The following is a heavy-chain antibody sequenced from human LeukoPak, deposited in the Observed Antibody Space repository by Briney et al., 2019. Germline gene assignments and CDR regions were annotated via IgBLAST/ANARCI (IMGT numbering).Heavy chain of an antibody. CDR1: GESLNSYY. CDR3: ARGAWATRLGS. J-gene: IGHJ4*02. V-gene: IGHV4-34*01. D-gene: IGHD2-15*01. CDR2: IYESGST. Sequence: PSETLSLTCAVYGESLNSYYWSWIRQPPGKGLEWIGEIYESGSTEYNPSLKSRVPISMVPSKRQSSLSLTSVTAADTAVYYCARGAWATRLGSWGLGTPVIVSS.